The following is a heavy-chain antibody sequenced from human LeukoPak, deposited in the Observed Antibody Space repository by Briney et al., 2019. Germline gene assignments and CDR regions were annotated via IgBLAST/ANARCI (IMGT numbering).Heavy chain of an antibody. Sequence: QTGGSLRLSCAASGFTFSSYAMSWVRQAPGKGLEWVSAISGSGGSTYYADSVKGRFTISRDNSKNTLYLQMNSLRAEDTAVYYCAKYDYYGSGSYPKDYYYGMDVWGQGTTVTVSS. CDR2: ISGSGGST. CDR3: AKYDYYGSGSYPKDYYYGMDV. CDR1: GFTFSSYA. V-gene: IGHV3-23*01. D-gene: IGHD3-10*01. J-gene: IGHJ6*02.